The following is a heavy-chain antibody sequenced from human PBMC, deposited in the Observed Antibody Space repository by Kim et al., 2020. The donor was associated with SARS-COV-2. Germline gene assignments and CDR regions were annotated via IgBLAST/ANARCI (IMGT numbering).Heavy chain of an antibody. CDR2: ISYDGSNK. CDR1: GFTFSSYG. J-gene: IGHJ6*02. D-gene: IGHD3-10*01. CDR3: AKDLSFGSGSPVYYYYGMDV. Sequence: GGSLRLSCAASGFTFSSYGMHWVRQAPGKGLEWVAVISYDGSNKYYADSVKGRFTISRDNSKNTLYLQMNSLRAEDTAVYYCAKDLSFGSGSPVYYYYGMDVWGQGTTVTVSS. V-gene: IGHV3-30*18.